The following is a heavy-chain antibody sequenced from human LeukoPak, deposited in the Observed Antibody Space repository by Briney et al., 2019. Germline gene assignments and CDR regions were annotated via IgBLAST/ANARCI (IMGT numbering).Heavy chain of an antibody. D-gene: IGHD3-16*01. CDR2: IKQDGDVK. Sequence: GGPLRLSCVGSRFSLSTYWMSWVRQAPGKGLEWVANIKQDGDVKQYVDSVKGRFTISRDNAKNSVYVQMNDLTVEDTAVYYCAAGDTFDIWGQGTLVTVSS. CDR1: RFSLSTYW. V-gene: IGHV3-7*01. CDR3: AAGDTFDI. J-gene: IGHJ3*02.